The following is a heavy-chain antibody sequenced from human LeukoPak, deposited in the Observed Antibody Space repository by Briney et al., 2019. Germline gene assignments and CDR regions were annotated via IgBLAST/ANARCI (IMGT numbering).Heavy chain of an antibody. CDR1: GGSISSYY. V-gene: IGHV4-59*08. D-gene: IGHD2-21*02. J-gene: IGHJ3*02. CDR2: IYYSGST. CDR3: ARHAYCGGDCYWDAFDI. Sequence: PSETLSLTCTVSGGSISSYYWSWIRQPPGKGLEWIGYIYYSGSTNYNPSLKSRVTISVDTSKNQFSLKLSSVTAADTAVYYCARHAYCGGDCYWDAFDIWGQGTMVTVSS.